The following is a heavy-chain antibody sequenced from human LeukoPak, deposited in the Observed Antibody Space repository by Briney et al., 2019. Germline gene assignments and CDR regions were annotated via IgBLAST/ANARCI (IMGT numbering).Heavy chain of an antibody. CDR2: IYYSGST. J-gene: IGHJ4*02. CDR1: GGSFSGYY. Sequence: SETLSLTCAVYGGSFSGYYWSWIRQPPGKGLEWIGYIYYSGSTNYNPFLKSRVTISVDTSKNQFSLKLSSVTAADTAVYYCARDKGIVDKKYYFDYWGQGTLVTVSS. CDR3: ARDKGIVDKKYYFDY. D-gene: IGHD3-22*01. V-gene: IGHV4-59*01.